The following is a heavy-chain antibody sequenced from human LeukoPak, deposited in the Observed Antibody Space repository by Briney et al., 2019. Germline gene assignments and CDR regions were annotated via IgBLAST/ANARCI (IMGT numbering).Heavy chain of an antibody. CDR3: ARDHCSGGSCYLNYFDY. D-gene: IGHD2-15*01. V-gene: IGHV4-59*01. J-gene: IGHJ4*02. Sequence: SETLSLPCTVSGGSISSLYWRWIRQPTGKGLEWVGHIYYSGSTNYNPSLKSRVTISVDKSKNQFSLKLSSVTAADTAVYYCARDHCSGGSCYLNYFDYWGQGTLVTVSS. CDR2: IYYSGST. CDR1: GGSISSLY.